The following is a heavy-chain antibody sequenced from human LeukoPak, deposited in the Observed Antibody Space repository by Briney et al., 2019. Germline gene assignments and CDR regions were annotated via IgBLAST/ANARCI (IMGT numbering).Heavy chain of an antibody. D-gene: IGHD5-24*01. J-gene: IGHJ4*02. CDR1: GFTFSSYN. CDR3: ARDPWLQFHYFDY. V-gene: IGHV3-48*01. Sequence: GGSLRLSCAASGFTFSSYNMNWVRQAPGKGLEWVSHISSSSSIMYYADSVKGRFTISRDNTKNSLYLRMNSLRAEDTAVYYCARDPWLQFHYFDYWGQGTLVTVSS. CDR2: ISSSSSIM.